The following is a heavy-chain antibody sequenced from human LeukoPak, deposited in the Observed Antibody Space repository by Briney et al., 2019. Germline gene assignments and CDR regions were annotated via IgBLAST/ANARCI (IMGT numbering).Heavy chain of an antibody. J-gene: IGHJ4*02. Sequence: GGSLRLSCAASGFTFSSYAMHWVRQAPGKGLEWVAVISYDGSNKYYADSVKGRFTISRDNSKNTLYLQMNSLRAEDTAVYYCAREDGTVTAFDYWGQGNPGHRLL. D-gene: IGHD2-21*02. CDR1: GFTFSSYA. V-gene: IGHV3-30*04. CDR2: ISYDGSNK. CDR3: AREDGTVTAFDY.